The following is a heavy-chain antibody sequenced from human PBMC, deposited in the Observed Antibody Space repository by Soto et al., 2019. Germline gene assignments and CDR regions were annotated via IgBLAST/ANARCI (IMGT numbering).Heavy chain of an antibody. CDR1: GYSFTSYW. V-gene: IGHV5-51*01. D-gene: IGHD6-13*01. J-gene: IGHJ5*02. Sequence: GESLKISCKGSGYSFTSYWIGWARQMPGKGLEWMGIIYPGDSDTRYSPFFQGQVTISADKSISTAYLQWSSLRASDTAMYYCARHNRYSSTWFEGWFDPWGQGTLVTVSS. CDR3: ARHNRYSSTWFEGWFDP. CDR2: IYPGDSDT.